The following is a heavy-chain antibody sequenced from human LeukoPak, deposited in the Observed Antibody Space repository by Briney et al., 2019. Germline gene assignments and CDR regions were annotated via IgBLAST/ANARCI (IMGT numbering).Heavy chain of an antibody. Sequence: ASVKVSCKASGYTFTGYYMHWVRQAPGQGLEWMGWINPNSGGTNYAQKFQGWVTMTRDTSISTAYMELSRLRSDDTAVYYCARARPLFGRSFLDYWGQGTLVTVSS. D-gene: IGHD2-21*01. J-gene: IGHJ4*02. CDR3: ARARPLFGRSFLDY. CDR2: INPNSGGT. V-gene: IGHV1-2*04. CDR1: GYTFTGYY.